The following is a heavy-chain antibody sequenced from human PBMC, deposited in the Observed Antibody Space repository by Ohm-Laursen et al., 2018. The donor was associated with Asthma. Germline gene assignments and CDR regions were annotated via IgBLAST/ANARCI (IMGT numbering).Heavy chain of an antibody. CDR3: AKDNGAVVYRNGMDV. Sequence: SLRLSCSASGFTFSKYAMHWVRQPPGKGLEWVSGFSLDSDRIDYADSVKGRFTVSRDNAKNSLYLQMNSLRAEDTALYYCAKDNGAVVYRNGMDVWGQGTTVTVSS. D-gene: IGHD5/OR15-5a*01. CDR2: FSLDSDRI. CDR1: GFTFSKYA. V-gene: IGHV3-9*01. J-gene: IGHJ6*02.